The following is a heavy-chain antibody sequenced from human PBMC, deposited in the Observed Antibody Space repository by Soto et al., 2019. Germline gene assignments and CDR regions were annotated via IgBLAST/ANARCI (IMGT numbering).Heavy chain of an antibody. D-gene: IGHD3-16*01. V-gene: IGHV3-48*03. Sequence: EVQLVESGGGLVQPGGSLRLSCAASGFTLTGYEMNWVRQAPGKGLEWVSYISHTSSAIYYADSVRGRFTISRDNAKNTVSLQLNSLRAEDTAVYFCARGGESGSWPPTYYYYDYWGQGTQVTVSS. CDR2: ISHTSSAI. J-gene: IGHJ4*02. CDR1: GFTLTGYE. CDR3: ARGGESGSWPPTYYYYDY.